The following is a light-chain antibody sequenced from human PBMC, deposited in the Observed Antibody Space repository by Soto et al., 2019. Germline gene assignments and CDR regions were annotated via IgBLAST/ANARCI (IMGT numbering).Light chain of an antibody. V-gene: IGKV3-11*01. CDR2: DAS. CDR3: QQRSNWPLT. CDR1: QSVNSN. J-gene: IGKJ4*01. Sequence: EIVLPQSPATLSLSPGESATLSCRASQSVNSNLAWYTQKPGQAPSLLIFDASYRATDIPARLSGSGSGTDFTLTISSLEPEEFAVYYGQQRSNWPLTFGGGTKVDIK.